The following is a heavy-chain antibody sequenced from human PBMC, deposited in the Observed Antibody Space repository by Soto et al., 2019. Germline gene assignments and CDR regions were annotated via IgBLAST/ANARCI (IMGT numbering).Heavy chain of an antibody. J-gene: IGHJ4*02. D-gene: IGHD2-8*01. CDR1: GVSISSGNW. Sequence: ASETLSLTCAVSGVSISSGNWWTWVRQTPQRGLEYIGEIFHDGTANYYPSFERRVAISVDTSKNQFSLKLTSVTAADTAIYFCARLVYDTRLNYMYFDNWGQGTLVTVSS. CDR3: ARLVYDTRLNYMYFDN. V-gene: IGHV4-4*02. CDR2: IFHDGTA.